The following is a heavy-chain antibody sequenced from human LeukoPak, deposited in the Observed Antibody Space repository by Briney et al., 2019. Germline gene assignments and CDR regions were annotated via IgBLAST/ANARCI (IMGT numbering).Heavy chain of an antibody. CDR2: ISSDGSST. CDR3: ARDRGAPDSFDL. CDR1: GFTFSVYW. V-gene: IGHV3-74*01. D-gene: IGHD3-10*01. J-gene: IGHJ3*01. Sequence: GGSLRLSCATSGFTFSVYWMYWVRQAPGKGLVWVSRISSDGSSTTYADSVKGRFTMSRDNAKNTPYLQMSSLRAEDTAVYYCARDRGAPDSFDLWGLGTMVTVSS.